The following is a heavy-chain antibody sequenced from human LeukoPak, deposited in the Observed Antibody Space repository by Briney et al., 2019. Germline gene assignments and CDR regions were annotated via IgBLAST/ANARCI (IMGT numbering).Heavy chain of an antibody. Sequence: SVKVSCAASGGTFSSYAISWVRQAPGQGLEWMGGIIPIFGTANYAQKFQGRVTITADESTSTAYMELSSLRSEDTAVYYCARDLYRSDFFDIWGQGTMVTVSS. CDR2: IIPIFGTA. CDR3: ARDLYRSDFFDI. D-gene: IGHD2-15*01. J-gene: IGHJ3*02. V-gene: IGHV1-69*13. CDR1: GGTFSSYA.